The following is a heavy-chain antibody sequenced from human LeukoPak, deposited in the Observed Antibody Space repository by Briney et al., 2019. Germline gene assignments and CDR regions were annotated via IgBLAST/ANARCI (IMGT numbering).Heavy chain of an antibody. CDR2: ISAYNGNT. J-gene: IGHJ4*02. CDR1: GYTFTSYG. V-gene: IGHV1-18*01. CDR3: ARRSSGYCSGGSCYYFDY. Sequence: ASVKVSCKASGYTFTSYGISWVRQAPGQGLGWMGWISAYNGNTNYAQKLQGRVTMTTDTSTSTAYMELRSLRSDDTAVYYCARRSSGYCSGGSCYYFDYWGQGTLVTVSS. D-gene: IGHD2-15*01.